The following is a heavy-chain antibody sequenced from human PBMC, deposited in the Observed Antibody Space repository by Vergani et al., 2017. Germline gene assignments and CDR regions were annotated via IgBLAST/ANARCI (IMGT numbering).Heavy chain of an antibody. CDR1: GYSISSGYY. CDR2: IYHSGST. V-gene: IGHV4-38-2*01. CDR3: ARMGGYDEGDAFRIGYFDS. Sequence: QVQLQESGPGLVKPSETLSLTCAVSGYSISSGYYWGRIRQPPGKGLEWIGSIYHSGSTYYNPSLKSRVPISVDTSKNQFSLKLSSVTAADTAMYYCARMGGYDEGDAFRIGYFDSWGPGILVTVSS. D-gene: IGHD3-16*01. J-gene: IGHJ4*02.